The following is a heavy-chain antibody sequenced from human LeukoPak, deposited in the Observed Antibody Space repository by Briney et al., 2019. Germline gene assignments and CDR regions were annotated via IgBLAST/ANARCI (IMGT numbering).Heavy chain of an antibody. V-gene: IGHV3-23*01. Sequence: GGSLRLSCAASTFIFSDYAMTWVRQAPGKGLEWVSTISGGGDATYYAHSVKGRFAVSRDNSKKTLYLQLNSLRAEDTAVYYCTRDQRKYCSRTTCFVFDIWGQGTVVFVSS. CDR3: TRDQRKYCSRTTCFVFDI. D-gene: IGHD2-2*01. CDR2: ISGGGDAT. CDR1: TFIFSDYA. J-gene: IGHJ3*02.